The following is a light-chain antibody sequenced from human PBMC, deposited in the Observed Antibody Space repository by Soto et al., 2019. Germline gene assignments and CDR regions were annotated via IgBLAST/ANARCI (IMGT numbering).Light chain of an antibody. J-gene: IGKJ5*01. V-gene: IGKV3-11*01. CDR1: ERIYSAY. Sequence: EVVLTQSPGTLSLSGGEGATLSCRASERIYSAYLGWYQQKPGQAPRLLIYDASNRATGIPARFSGSGSGTDFTLTISSLEPEDFAVYYCQQRSNWPHTFGQGTRLEIK. CDR2: DAS. CDR3: QQRSNWPHT.